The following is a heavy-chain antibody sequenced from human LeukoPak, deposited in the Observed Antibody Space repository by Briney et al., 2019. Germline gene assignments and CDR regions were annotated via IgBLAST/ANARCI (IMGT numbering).Heavy chain of an antibody. Sequence: GGSLRLSCAASGFTFSSYGMHWVRQAPGKGLEWVAVIWYDGSNKYYADSVKGRFTISRDNSRNTLYLQMNSLRAEDTAVYYCAREPGYSSGWYALDPWGQGTLVTVSS. CDR1: GFTFSSYG. D-gene: IGHD6-19*01. J-gene: IGHJ5*02. CDR3: AREPGYSSGWYALDP. V-gene: IGHV3-33*01. CDR2: IWYDGSNK.